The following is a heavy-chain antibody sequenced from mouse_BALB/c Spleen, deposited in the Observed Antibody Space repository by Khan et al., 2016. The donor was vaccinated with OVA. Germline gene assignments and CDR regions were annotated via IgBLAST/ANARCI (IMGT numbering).Heavy chain of an antibody. D-gene: IGHD1-1*01. J-gene: IGHJ2*01. V-gene: IGHV1S81*02. Sequence: QVQLQQSGAELVKAGASVKMSCKASGYTFTSYWMHWVKQRLGQGLEWFAETNPTNGRTYYNEKLKSKATLTVDKSSSTAYMLLRGPTFEASAVYYCARIKKIVATYFDYWGQGTTLTVSS. CDR3: ARIKKIVATYFDY. CDR1: GYTFTSYW. CDR2: TNPTNGRT.